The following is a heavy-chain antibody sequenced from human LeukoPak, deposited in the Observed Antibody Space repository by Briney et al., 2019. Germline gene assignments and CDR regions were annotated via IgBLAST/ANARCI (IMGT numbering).Heavy chain of an antibody. J-gene: IGHJ3*02. CDR2: IDDSGNT. CDR1: GGSISRYY. CDR3: ARVYGGNSDDAFDI. D-gene: IGHD4-23*01. V-gene: IGHV4-59*01. Sequence: SETLSLTCTVSGGSISRYYWSWIRRPPGKGLEWIGYIDDSGNTNYNPSLKSQVTISVDKSKNQFSLKLSFVTAADTAMYYCARVYGGNSDDAFDIWGQGTMVTVSS.